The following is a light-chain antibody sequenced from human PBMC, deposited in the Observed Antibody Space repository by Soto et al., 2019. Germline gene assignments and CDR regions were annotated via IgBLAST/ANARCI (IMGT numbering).Light chain of an antibody. CDR3: QQCGGSPLFS. J-gene: IGKJ3*01. CDR2: TTS. V-gene: IGKV3-20*01. Sequence: EIVLTQSPDTLSLSPGERATLSCTASESVTSSCLAWYQRKAGQAPRLLIHTTSTRATDIPDRFSGSGSGTDFTLTISSLEPEDFAVYYCQQCGGSPLFSFGPGTRVDI. CDR1: ESVTSSC.